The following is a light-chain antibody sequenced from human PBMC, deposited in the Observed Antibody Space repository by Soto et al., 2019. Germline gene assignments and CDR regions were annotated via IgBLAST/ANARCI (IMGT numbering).Light chain of an antibody. CDR3: QQYNSYSRT. J-gene: IGKJ1*01. V-gene: IGKV1-5*01. CDR1: QSISSW. CDR2: DAS. Sequence: DIQITQSPSTLSASVGDRVTITCRGSQSISSWLAWYQQKPGKAPKLLIYDASSLESGVPSRFSGSGSGTEFTLTISSLQPDDFATYYCQQYNSYSRTFGQGTKVDIK.